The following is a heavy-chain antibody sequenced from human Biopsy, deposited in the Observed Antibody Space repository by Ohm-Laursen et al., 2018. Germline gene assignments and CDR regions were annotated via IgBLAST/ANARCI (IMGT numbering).Heavy chain of an antibody. V-gene: IGHV4-59*08. CDR2: VYYSGST. CDR3: GRREVVITHDAFDT. D-gene: IGHD3-22*01. J-gene: IGHJ3*02. Sequence: SETLSLTCTVSGGSISSYYWTWIRQPPGKGLEWIGDVYYSGSTNRNPSLKSRVTILEDTSKNQFSLKLNSVTAADTAVYYCGRREVVITHDAFDTWGQGTMVTVSS. CDR1: GGSISSYY.